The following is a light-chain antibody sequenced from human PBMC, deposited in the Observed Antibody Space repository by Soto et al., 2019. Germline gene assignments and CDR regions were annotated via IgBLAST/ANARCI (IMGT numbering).Light chain of an antibody. Sequence: QSALTQPRSVSGSPGQSVTISCTGTSSNIGDYKYVAWYQQSPGKAPKLIIYEVSERPAGVPDRFSGSKSGSTASLTISGLQGEDEADYYCCSYFGTILFGGGTKVTVL. CDR1: SSNIGDYKY. J-gene: IGLJ2*01. CDR3: CSYFGTIL. CDR2: EVS. V-gene: IGLV2-11*01.